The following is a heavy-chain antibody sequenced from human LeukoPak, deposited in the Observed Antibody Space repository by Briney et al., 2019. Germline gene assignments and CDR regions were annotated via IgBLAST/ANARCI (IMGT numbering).Heavy chain of an antibody. V-gene: IGHV4-59*01. J-gene: IGHJ4*02. D-gene: IGHD5-18*01. CDR3: ARDLGRGYSYGGFDY. Sequence: SETLSLTCTVSGGSISSYYWSWIRQPPGKGLEWIGYIYYNGNTNYNPSLKSRVSTSLDTSKNQFSLKLSSVTAADTAVYYCARDLGRGYSYGGFDYWGQGTLVTVSS. CDR2: IYYNGNT. CDR1: GGSISSYY.